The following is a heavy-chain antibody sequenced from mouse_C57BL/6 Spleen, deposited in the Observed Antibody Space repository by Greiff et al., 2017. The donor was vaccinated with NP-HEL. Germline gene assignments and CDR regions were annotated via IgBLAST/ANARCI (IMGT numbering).Heavy chain of an antibody. CDR1: GYSITSGYY. CDR3: ARESNDYAMDY. V-gene: IGHV3-6*01. CDR2: ISYDGSN. Sequence: EVKLQESGPGLVKPSQSLSLTCSVTGYSITSGYYWNWLRQFPGNKLEWMGYISYDGSNNYNPSLKNRISITRDTSKNQFFLKLNSVTTEDTATYYCARESNDYAMDYWGQGTSVTVSS. J-gene: IGHJ4*01. D-gene: IGHD2-5*01.